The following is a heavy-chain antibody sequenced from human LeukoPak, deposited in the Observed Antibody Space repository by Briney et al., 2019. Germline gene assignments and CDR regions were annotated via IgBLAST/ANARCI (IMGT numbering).Heavy chain of an antibody. D-gene: IGHD6-13*01. Sequence: SETLSLTCAVYGGSFSGYHWSWIRQPPGKGLEWIGEINHSGSTNYNPSLKSRVTISVDTSKNQFSLKLSSVTAADTAVYYCARERAAAGAWGQGTLVTVSS. CDR2: INHSGST. V-gene: IGHV4-34*01. CDR3: ARERAAAGA. J-gene: IGHJ5*02. CDR1: GGSFSGYH.